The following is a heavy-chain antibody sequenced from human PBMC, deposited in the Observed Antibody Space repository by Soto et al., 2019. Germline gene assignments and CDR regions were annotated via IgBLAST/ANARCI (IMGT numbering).Heavy chain of an antibody. CDR1: GFTFSSYA. Sequence: GGCLRLSCAASGFTFSSYAMTWVRQAPGKGLEWVSVISGSGGSAYYADSAKGRFTISRDNSKNTVYLQMNSLRAEDTAVYYCARVSPRQQLVYDWYYGMDVWGQGTTVTVSS. V-gene: IGHV3-23*01. D-gene: IGHD6-13*01. J-gene: IGHJ6*02. CDR3: ARVSPRQQLVYDWYYGMDV. CDR2: ISGSGGSA.